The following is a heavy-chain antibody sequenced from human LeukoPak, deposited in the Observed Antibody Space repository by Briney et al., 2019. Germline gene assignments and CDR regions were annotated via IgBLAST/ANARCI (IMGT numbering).Heavy chain of an antibody. V-gene: IGHV4-4*07. CDR1: GGSISSHY. CDR2: IYTSGST. J-gene: IGHJ2*01. D-gene: IGHD6-19*01. CDR3: ARETEAGYWYFDL. Sequence: PSETLSLTCTVSGGSISSHYWSWIRQPAGKGLEWVGCIYTSGSTNYNPSLKSRITMSVDPSKNQFSLKLSSVTAADTAVYYCARETEAGYWYFDLWGRGTLVTVSS.